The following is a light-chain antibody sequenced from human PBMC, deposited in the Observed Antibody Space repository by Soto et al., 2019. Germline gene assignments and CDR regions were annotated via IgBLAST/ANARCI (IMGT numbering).Light chain of an antibody. CDR1: SSDVGDYKY. CDR3: CLYASKYPVLK. V-gene: IGLV2-11*01. Sequence: QSALTQPRSVSGSPGQSVTISCTGTSSDVGDYKYVSWYQQHPGKAPKLMIYDVSKRPSGVPDRFSGSKSGNTASLTISGIQAGGEGGYYWCLYASKYPVLKFGGGTKLTVL. J-gene: IGLJ2*01. CDR2: DVS.